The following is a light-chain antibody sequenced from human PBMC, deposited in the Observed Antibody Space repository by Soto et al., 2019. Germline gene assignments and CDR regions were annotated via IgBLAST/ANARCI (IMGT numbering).Light chain of an antibody. V-gene: IGKV1-9*01. CDR3: QHLDSYPLT. Sequence: IPLTQSPSSLSASVGDRVTITCRASQAISSYLAWYQQKPGTAPKLLIYAASTLESGVPSRFSGSGSGTDFTLTISSLQPEDFATYYCQHLDSYPLTFGPGTKVDIK. CDR1: QAISSY. CDR2: AAS. J-gene: IGKJ3*01.